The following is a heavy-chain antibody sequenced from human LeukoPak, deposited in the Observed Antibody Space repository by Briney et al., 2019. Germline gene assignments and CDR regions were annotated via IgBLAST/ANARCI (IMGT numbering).Heavy chain of an antibody. V-gene: IGHV4-34*01. J-gene: IGHJ4*02. Sequence: PSETLSLTCAVYGGSFSGYYWSWIRQPPGKGLEWIGETNHSGSTNYNPSLKSRVTISVDTSKNQFSLKLSSVTAADTAVYYCAREGSSLYYDSSGSYGYWGQGTLVTVSS. CDR1: GGSFSGYY. D-gene: IGHD3-22*01. CDR3: AREGSSLYYDSSGSYGY. CDR2: TNHSGST.